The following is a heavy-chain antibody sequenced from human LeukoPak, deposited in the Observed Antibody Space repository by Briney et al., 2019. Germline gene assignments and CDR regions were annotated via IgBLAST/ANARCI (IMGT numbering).Heavy chain of an antibody. CDR1: GGSISSGDYY. D-gene: IGHD1-26*01. Sequence: SQTLSLTCTVSGGSISSGDYYWSWIRQPPGKGLEWIGYIYYSGSTYYNPSLKSRVTISVDTSKNQFSLKLSSVTAADTAVYYCARALGGGANPYFDYWGQGTLVTVSS. J-gene: IGHJ4*02. CDR3: ARALGGGANPYFDY. CDR2: IYYSGST. V-gene: IGHV4-30-4*01.